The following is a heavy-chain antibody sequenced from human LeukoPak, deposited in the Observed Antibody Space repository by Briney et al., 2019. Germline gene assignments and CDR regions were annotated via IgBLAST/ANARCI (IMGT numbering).Heavy chain of an antibody. Sequence: GGSLRLSCAASGFTLGSHDMHWVRQLPGQGLEWVAAVSSGFHAFFADSVQGRFTVSREDARNSLYLQMNSLRAGDTAVYYCVREARGYHYTYFDYWGQGTLVTVSS. CDR1: GFTLGSHD. CDR3: VREARGYHYTYFDY. CDR2: VSSGFHA. J-gene: IGHJ4*02. D-gene: IGHD5-18*01. V-gene: IGHV3-13*01.